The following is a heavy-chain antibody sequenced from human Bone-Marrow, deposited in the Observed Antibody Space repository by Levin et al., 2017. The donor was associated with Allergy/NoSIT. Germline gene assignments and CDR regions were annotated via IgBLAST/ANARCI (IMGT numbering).Heavy chain of an antibody. CDR1: GYTFTSYY. V-gene: IGHV1-46*01. CDR3: ATGPAKYPFFDH. D-gene: IGHD2-2*01. J-gene: IGHJ4*02. CDR2: INPSGGST. Sequence: AASVKVSCQTSGYTFTSYYIHWMRQAPGQGPEWMGMINPSGGSTSYSQQFQGRLTMTRDTSTSTASMDLSSLSSEDTAVYYCATGPAKYPFFDHWGQGTLVTVSS.